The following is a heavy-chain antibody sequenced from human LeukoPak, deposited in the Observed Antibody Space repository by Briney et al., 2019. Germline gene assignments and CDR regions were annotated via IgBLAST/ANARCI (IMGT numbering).Heavy chain of an antibody. CDR2: IYYSGST. D-gene: IGHD6-19*01. J-gene: IGHJ3*02. CDR1: GGSISSSSYY. Sequence: SETLSLTCTVSGGSISSSSYYWGWIRQPPGKGLEWIGSIYYSGSTYYNPSLKSRVTISVDTSKNQFSLKLSSVTAADTAVYYCARHDRGIAVAGPPHDAFDIWGQGTMVTVSS. CDR3: ARHDRGIAVAGPPHDAFDI. V-gene: IGHV4-39*01.